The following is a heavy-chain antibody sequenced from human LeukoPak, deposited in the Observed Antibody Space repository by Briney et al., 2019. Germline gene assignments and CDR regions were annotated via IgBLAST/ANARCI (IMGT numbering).Heavy chain of an antibody. CDR2: ISYIRST. J-gene: IGHJ6*03. Sequence: SETLSLXCTVSGGSISNYYWSWIRQPPGKGLEWIGYISYIRSTNYSPSLKSRVTISEDTSKNQFSLKLSSITAADTAVYYCAGSYYYYMDVWGKGTTVTVSS. V-gene: IGHV4-59*01. CDR3: AGSYYYYMDV. CDR1: GGSISNYY.